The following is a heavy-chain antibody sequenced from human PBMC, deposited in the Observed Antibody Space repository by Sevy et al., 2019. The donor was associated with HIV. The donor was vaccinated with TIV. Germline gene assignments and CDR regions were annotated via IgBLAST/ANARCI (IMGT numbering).Heavy chain of an antibody. V-gene: IGHV3-53*01. CDR3: ARDHGGVQDWYLVL. D-gene: IGHD2-8*02. J-gene: IGHJ2*01. Sequence: GGSLRLSCAASGFTVSNNYMSWVRQAPGKGLEWVSVIYTGGSTYYVDSVEGRFTMSRDDSKNTVYLEMNNLSAGDTAIYYCARDHGGVQDWYLVLGGRGTLVTVPS. CDR1: GFTVSNNY. CDR2: IYTGGST.